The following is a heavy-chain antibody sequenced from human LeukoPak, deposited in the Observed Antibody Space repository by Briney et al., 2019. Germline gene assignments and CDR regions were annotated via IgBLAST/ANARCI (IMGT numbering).Heavy chain of an antibody. Sequence: SETLSLTCAVSGGSISSGGYPWSWIRQPPEKGLEWIGFIPHSGSSYYNPSLKSRVTISIDRSKNQFSLKVNSVTAADTAVYYCARPSYYYDSSGYSLDAFGVWGQGTMVTVSS. CDR2: IPHSGSS. D-gene: IGHD3-22*01. J-gene: IGHJ3*01. V-gene: IGHV4-30-2*01. CDR3: ARPSYYYDSSGYSLDAFGV. CDR1: GGSISSGGYP.